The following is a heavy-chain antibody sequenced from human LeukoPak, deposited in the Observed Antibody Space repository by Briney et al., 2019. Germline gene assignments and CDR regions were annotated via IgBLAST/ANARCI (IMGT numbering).Heavy chain of an antibody. CDR2: IYSGGST. D-gene: IGHD4-11*01. CDR3: ARSYSNHLFGMDV. J-gene: IGHJ6*02. CDR1: GFTVSSYY. V-gene: IGHV3-66*01. Sequence: GGSLRLSCAASGFTVSSYYMTWVRQAPGEGLEWVSVIYSGGSTYYADSVKGRVAISRDNSNNTVFLQMNIVRAEDTAVYYCARSYSNHLFGMDVWGQGTTVTVSS.